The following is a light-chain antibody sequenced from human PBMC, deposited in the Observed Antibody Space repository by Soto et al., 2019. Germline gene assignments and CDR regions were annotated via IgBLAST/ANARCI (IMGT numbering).Light chain of an antibody. CDR3: HSYDSSLSGYV. J-gene: IGLJ1*01. CDR1: SSNIGAGYD. V-gene: IGLV1-40*01. CDR2: GNT. Sequence: QAVVTQPPSVSGAPGQRVTISCTGSSSNIGAGYDVHWYQQLPGTAPKLLIYGNTNRPSGIPDRFSGSKSGTSASLAITGLQAEDEADYHCHSYDSSLSGYVFGTGTKVTVL.